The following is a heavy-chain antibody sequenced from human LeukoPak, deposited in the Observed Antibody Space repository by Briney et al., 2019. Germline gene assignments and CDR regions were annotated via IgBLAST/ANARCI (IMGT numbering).Heavy chain of an antibody. Sequence: GESLKISCQGSGYSFTSYWIGWVRQMPGKGLEWMGIIYPGDSDTRYSPSFQGQVTISADKSISTAYLQWSSLKASDTAMYYCAATSGRDDGGAGVNWFDPWGQGTLVTVSS. CDR3: AATSGRDDGGAGVNWFDP. J-gene: IGHJ5*02. CDR1: GYSFTSYW. D-gene: IGHD1-26*01. V-gene: IGHV5-51*01. CDR2: IYPGDSDT.